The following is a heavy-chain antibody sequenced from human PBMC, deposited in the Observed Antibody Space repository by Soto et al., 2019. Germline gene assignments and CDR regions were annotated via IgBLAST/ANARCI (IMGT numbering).Heavy chain of an antibody. D-gene: IGHD6-13*01. V-gene: IGHV3-30*18. Sequence: QVQLVESGGGVVQPGRSLRLSCAASGFTFSSYGMHWVRQAPGKGLEWVAVISYDGSNKYYADSVKGRFTISRDNSKNPLYLQMNRLRAEGTGVYYCAKDRIAAAGISRVDYWGQGTLVTVSS. CDR1: GFTFSSYG. CDR3: AKDRIAAAGISRVDY. CDR2: ISYDGSNK. J-gene: IGHJ4*02.